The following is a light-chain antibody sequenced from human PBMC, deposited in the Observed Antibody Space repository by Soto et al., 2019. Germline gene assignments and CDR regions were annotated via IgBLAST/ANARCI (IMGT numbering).Light chain of an antibody. Sequence: QAVVTQPASVSGSPGQSITLSCTRASSGVENYNLVSWYQHHPGKAPKLIIYEGSQRPSGVSDRFSGSKSGNTASLTISGLQAEDEADYYCSSYAGGVVFGGGTKLTVL. CDR3: SSYAGGVV. J-gene: IGLJ3*02. V-gene: IGLV2-23*01. CDR1: SSGVENYNL. CDR2: EGS.